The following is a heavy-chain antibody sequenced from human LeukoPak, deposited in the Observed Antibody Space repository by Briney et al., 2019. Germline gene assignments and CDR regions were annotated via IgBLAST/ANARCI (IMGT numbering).Heavy chain of an antibody. CDR3: AKNSKAPYCGGDCPPDY. V-gene: IGHV3-23*01. Sequence: GGSLRLSCAASGFTFSSYAMSWVRQAPGKGLEWVSAISGSGGSTYYADSVKGRFTISRDNSKNTLYLQMNSLRAEDTAVYYCAKNSKAPYCGGDCPPDYWGQGTLVTVSS. CDR1: GFTFSSYA. J-gene: IGHJ4*02. D-gene: IGHD2-21*02. CDR2: ISGSGGST.